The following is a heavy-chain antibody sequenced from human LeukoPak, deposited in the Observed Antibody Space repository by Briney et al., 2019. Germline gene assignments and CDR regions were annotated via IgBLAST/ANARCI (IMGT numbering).Heavy chain of an antibody. CDR3: ARDYYYGMDV. Sequence: SQTLSLTCAISGDSVSSNSAAWTWIGQSPSRGLEWLGRTYYRSKWYSDYAVSVKSRLSINPDTSKNQFPLQLNSVTPEDTAVYYCARDYYYGMDVWGQGTTVTVSS. V-gene: IGHV6-1*01. J-gene: IGHJ6*02. CDR2: TYYRSKWYS. CDR1: GDSVSSNSAA.